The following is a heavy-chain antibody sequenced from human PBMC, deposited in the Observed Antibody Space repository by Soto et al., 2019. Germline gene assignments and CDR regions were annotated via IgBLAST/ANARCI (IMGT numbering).Heavy chain of an antibody. CDR1: GGSISSGDW. CDR3: APRDCDSIFGSLDN. V-gene: IGHV4-4*02. CDR2: ISHSGST. Sequence: QVQLQESGPGLVKPSGTLSLTCAVSGGSISSGDWCWSWVCQSPGRGLEWIGEISHSGSTSCNPSLKSRVTISADKSENHFSLRLTSVTAADTAVYYCAPRDCDSIFGSLDNWGQGALVTVSS. J-gene: IGHJ4*02. D-gene: IGHD2-21*01.